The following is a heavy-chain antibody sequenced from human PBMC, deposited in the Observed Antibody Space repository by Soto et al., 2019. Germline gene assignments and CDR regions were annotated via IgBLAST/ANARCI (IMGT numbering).Heavy chain of an antibody. J-gene: IGHJ4*02. Sequence: QVQLVESGGGVVQPGRSLRLSCAASGFTCSSYGMHWVRQAPGKGLEWVAVISYDGSNKYYADSVKGRFTISRDNSKNTLYLQMNSLRAEDTAVYYCAKLRGYSYGYFDYWGQGTLVTVSS. CDR3: AKLRGYSYGYFDY. V-gene: IGHV3-30*18. CDR2: ISYDGSNK. D-gene: IGHD5-18*01. CDR1: GFTCSSYG.